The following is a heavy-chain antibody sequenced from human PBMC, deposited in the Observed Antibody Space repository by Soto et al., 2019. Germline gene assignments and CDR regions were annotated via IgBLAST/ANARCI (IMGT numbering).Heavy chain of an antibody. D-gene: IGHD6-6*01. CDR2: IKSKTDGGTT. CDR3: TTDLGFSSSHRGY. Sequence: EVQLVESGGGLVKPGGSLRLSCAASGFTFSNAWMNWVCQAPGKGLEWVGRIKSKTDGGTTDYAAPVKGRFTISRDDSKNTLYLQMNSLKTEDTAVYYCTTDLGFSSSHRGYWGQGTLVTVSS. CDR1: GFTFSNAW. V-gene: IGHV3-15*07. J-gene: IGHJ4*02.